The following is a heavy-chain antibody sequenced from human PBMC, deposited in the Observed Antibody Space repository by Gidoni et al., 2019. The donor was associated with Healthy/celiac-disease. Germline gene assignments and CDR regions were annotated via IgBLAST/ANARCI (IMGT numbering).Heavy chain of an antibody. J-gene: IGHJ4*02. CDR3: ARINSGSYYYFDY. D-gene: IGHD1-26*01. Sequence: AGNGNTKYSQKFQGRVTITRDTSASTAYMELSSLRSEDTAVYYCARINSGSYYYFDYWGQGTLVTVSS. CDR2: AGNGNT. V-gene: IGHV1-3*01.